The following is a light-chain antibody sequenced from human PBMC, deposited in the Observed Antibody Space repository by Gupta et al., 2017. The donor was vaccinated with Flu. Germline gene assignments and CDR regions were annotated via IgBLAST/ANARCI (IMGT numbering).Light chain of an antibody. J-gene: IGKJ2*03. CDR3: QQDDGTPNS. CDR1: QSVLYHSNNKNY. V-gene: IGKV4-1*01. CDR2: CAS. Sequence: DIVMTQSPDSLAVSLVDRATINCKSSQSVLYHSNNKNYLAWYQQKPRQPPILVIYCASTRESGVPDRFSGSGSGTDFTLTISSLQAEDVAVYYCQQDDGTPNSFGQGTKLQIK.